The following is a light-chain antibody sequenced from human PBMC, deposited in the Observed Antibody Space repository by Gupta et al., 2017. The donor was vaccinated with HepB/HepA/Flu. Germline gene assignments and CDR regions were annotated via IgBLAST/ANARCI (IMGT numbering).Light chain of an antibody. V-gene: IGLV3-21*03. CDR3: QVWDSSSDHVV. CDR1: NIGRKS. J-gene: IGLJ2*01. Sequence: SYVLTHPPSVSVAPGKTGRIPGGGNNIGRKSVHWYQQKPGQAPVLVVYDDSDRPSGIPERFSGSNSGNTATLTISRVEAGDEADYYCQVWDSSSDHVVFGGGTKLTVL. CDR2: DDS.